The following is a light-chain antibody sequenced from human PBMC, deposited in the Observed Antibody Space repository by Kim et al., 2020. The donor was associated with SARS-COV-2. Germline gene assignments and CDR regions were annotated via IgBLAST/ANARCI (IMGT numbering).Light chain of an antibody. CDR2: DNN. CDR1: NSNIGNNY. CDR3: GTWDSSLTAGI. V-gene: IGLV1-51*01. Sequence: QSVLTQPPSVSAATGQKVTISCSGSNSNIGNNYVSWYQQLPGTTPKLLIYDNNKRPSGIPDRFSGSKSGTSATLGITGLQTGDEADYYCGTWDSSLTAGIFGGGTQLTVL. J-gene: IGLJ2*01.